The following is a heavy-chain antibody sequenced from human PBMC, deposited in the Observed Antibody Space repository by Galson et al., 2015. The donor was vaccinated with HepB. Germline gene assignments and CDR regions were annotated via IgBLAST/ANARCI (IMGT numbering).Heavy chain of an antibody. CDR2: IHHTGIT. Sequence: ETLSLTCAVSGDSISRSNWWSWVRQPPGKGLEWIGEIHHTGITKNNPSLKSRVTISVDKSKNQFSLKLSSVTAADTAVYYCARLPPPADYYDYGMDVWGQGTTVTV. CDR1: GDSISRSNW. V-gene: IGHV4-4*02. D-gene: IGHD2-15*01. CDR3: ARLPPPADYYDYGMDV. J-gene: IGHJ6*02.